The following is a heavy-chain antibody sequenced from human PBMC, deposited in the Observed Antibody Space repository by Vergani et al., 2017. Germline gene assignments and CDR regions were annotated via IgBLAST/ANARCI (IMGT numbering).Heavy chain of an antibody. V-gene: IGHV1-46*01. D-gene: IGHD4-11*01. Sequence: QVQLVQSGAEVKKPGASVKVSCKASGYTFTSYYMHWVRQAPGQGLEWMGIINPSGGSTSYAQKFQGRVTMTRDTSTSTVYMELSSLRSEDTAVYYCARDSAPFYSNTRTYYYYYYMDVWGKGTTVTVSS. CDR3: ARDSAPFYSNTRTYYYYYYMDV. J-gene: IGHJ6*03. CDR2: INPSGGST. CDR1: GYTFTSYY.